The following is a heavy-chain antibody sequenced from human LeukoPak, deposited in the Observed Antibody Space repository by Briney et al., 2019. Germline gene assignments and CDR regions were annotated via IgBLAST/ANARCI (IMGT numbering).Heavy chain of an antibody. CDR1: GFSFSCYA. CDR3: AKYYYDSSGHYAFDI. V-gene: IGHV3-64*01. D-gene: IGHD3-22*01. Sequence: PGGSLRLSCAASGFSFSCYAMHWVRQAPGKGLEYVSAISSNGGSTYYANSVKGRFTISRDNSKNTLYLQMGSLRAEDTAVYYCAKYYYDSSGHYAFDIWGQGTMATVSS. J-gene: IGHJ3*02. CDR2: ISSNGGST.